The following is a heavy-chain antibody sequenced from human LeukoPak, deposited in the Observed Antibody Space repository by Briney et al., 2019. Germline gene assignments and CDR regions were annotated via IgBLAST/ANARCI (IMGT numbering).Heavy chain of an antibody. CDR1: GGSFSGYY. CDR3: ARILYGSANWFDP. Sequence: PSETLSLTCAVYGGSFSGYYWSWIRQPPGKGLEWIGEINHSGSTNYNPSLKSRVTISVDTSKNQFSLKLSSVTAADTAVYYCARILYGSANWFDPWGQGTLVTVSS. CDR2: INHSGST. D-gene: IGHD3-10*01. V-gene: IGHV4-34*01. J-gene: IGHJ5*02.